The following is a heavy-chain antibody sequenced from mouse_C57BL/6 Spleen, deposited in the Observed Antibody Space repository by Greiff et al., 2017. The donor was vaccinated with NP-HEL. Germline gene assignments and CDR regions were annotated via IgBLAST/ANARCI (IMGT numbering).Heavy chain of an antibody. Sequence: EVKLMESEGGLVQPGSSMKLSCTASGFTFSDYYMAGVRQVPEKGLEWVANINYDGSSTYYLDSLKSRFIISRDNAKNILYLQMSSLKSEDTATYYCARRGGSSRGYFDVWGTGTTVTVSS. CDR1: GFTFSDYY. CDR3: ARRGGSSRGYFDV. D-gene: IGHD1-1*01. V-gene: IGHV5-16*01. CDR2: INYDGSST. J-gene: IGHJ1*03.